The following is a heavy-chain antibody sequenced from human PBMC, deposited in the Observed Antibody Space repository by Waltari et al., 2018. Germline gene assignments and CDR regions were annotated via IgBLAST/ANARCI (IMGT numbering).Heavy chain of an antibody. CDR3: ARQLNPRAPYFDL. Sequence: QVQLQESGPGLVKPSQTLSLTCIVSGGPLSSGSYYWSWIRQHPGKALEWIGYIHHSGGTLYNPALKSRATISVDTSKTQLSLRLNSVSAADTAVYYCARQLNPRAPYFDLWGQGALVTVAS. CDR1: GGPLSSGSYY. V-gene: IGHV4-31*03. CDR2: IHHSGGT. J-gene: IGHJ4*02.